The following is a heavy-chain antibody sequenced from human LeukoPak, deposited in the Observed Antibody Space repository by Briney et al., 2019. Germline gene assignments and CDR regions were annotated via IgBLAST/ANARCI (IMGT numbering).Heavy chain of an antibody. Sequence: GGSLRLSCAASGFTFSSYSMNWVRQAPGKGLEWVSYISSSGSTIYYADSVKGRFTISRDNAKNSLYLQMNSLRAEDTALYHCARASYGYDAFDIWGQGTMVTVSS. D-gene: IGHD5-18*01. J-gene: IGHJ3*02. V-gene: IGHV3-48*04. CDR1: GFTFSSYS. CDR2: ISSSGSTI. CDR3: ARASYGYDAFDI.